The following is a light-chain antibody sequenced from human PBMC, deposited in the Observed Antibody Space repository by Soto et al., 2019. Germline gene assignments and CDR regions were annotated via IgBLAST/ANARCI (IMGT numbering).Light chain of an antibody. CDR1: HDISSY. CDR3: QQRYSTPRT. V-gene: IGKV1-39*01. Sequence: DIQMSHRPSSLSASFGHRVTITRGSSHDISSYLTWYQQKPGKAPKLLIYAASSLHSGVPSRFSGSGSGTDFTLTISSLQPEDFTTYFCQQRYSTPRTFGQGTKVDIK. CDR2: AAS. J-gene: IGKJ1*01.